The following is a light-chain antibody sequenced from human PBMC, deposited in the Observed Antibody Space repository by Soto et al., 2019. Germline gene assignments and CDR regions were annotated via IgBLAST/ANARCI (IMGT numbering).Light chain of an antibody. Sequence: IVLTQSPGSLSVSPGGRATLSCRASQDISTYLAWYQQKPGQAPRLIIYDTFNRVSGVPDTFSGSGSGIVFTLTISNVAPEDSAIYYCQQRSTWPLTFGGGTKVE. CDR3: QQRSTWPLT. CDR2: DTF. V-gene: IGKV3-11*01. CDR1: QDISTY. J-gene: IGKJ4*01.